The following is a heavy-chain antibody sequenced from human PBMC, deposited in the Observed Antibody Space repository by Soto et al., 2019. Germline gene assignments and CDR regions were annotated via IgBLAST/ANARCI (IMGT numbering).Heavy chain of an antibody. CDR3: ARTQGYCSGGSCYGPGYYFEY. J-gene: IGHJ4*02. V-gene: IGHV2-70*11. D-gene: IGHD2-15*01. Sequence: SGPTLVNPTQTLTLTCTFSGFSLSTSGMCVSWIRQPPGKALEWLARIDWDDDKYYSTSLKTRLTISKDTSKNQVVLTMTNMDPVDTATYYCARTQGYCSGGSCYGPGYYFEYWGQGTLVTVSS. CDR2: IDWDDDK. CDR1: GFSLSTSGMC.